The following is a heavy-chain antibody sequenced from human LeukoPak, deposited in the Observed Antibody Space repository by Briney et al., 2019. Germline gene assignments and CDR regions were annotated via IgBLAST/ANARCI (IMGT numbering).Heavy chain of an antibody. CDR3: ARGGPPLDY. V-gene: IGHV4-34*01. CDR1: GGSFSGYY. CDR2: INHSGST. Sequence: SETLSLTCAVYGGSFSGYYWSWIRQPPVKGLEWIGEINHSGSTNYNPSLKSRVTISVDTSKNQFSLKLSSVTAADTAVYYCARGGPPLDYWGQGTLVTVSS. J-gene: IGHJ4*02.